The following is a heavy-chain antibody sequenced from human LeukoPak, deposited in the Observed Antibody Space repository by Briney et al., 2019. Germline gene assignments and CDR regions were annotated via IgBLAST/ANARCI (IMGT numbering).Heavy chain of an antibody. J-gene: IGHJ4*02. CDR1: GGSISSYY. CDR2: IYYSGST. CDR3: ARDTRDYYGSGSYSSFDY. Sequence: SETLSLTCTVSGGSISSYYWSWIRQPPGKGLEWIGYIYYSGSTNYNPSLKSRVTISVDTSKNQFSLKLSSVTAADTAVYYCARDTRDYYGSGSYSSFDYWGQGTLVTVSS. V-gene: IGHV4-59*12. D-gene: IGHD3-10*01.